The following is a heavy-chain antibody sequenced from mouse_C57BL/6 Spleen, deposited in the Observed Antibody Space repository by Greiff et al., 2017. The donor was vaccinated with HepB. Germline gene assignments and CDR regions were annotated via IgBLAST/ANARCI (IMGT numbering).Heavy chain of an antibody. CDR1: GYTFTSYW. D-gene: IGHD2-1*01. V-gene: IGHV1-55*01. Sequence: QVQLQQPGAELVKPGASVKMSCKASGYTFTSYWITWVKQRPGQGLEWIGDIYPGSGSTNYNEKFKSKATLTVDTSSSTAYMQLSSLTSEDSAVYYCARSGGYGNAVWFAYWGQGTLVTVSA. J-gene: IGHJ3*01. CDR3: ARSGGYGNAVWFAY. CDR2: IYPGSGST.